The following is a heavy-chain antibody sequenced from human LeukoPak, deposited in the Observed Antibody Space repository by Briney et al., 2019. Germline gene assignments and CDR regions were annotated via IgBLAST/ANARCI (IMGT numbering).Heavy chain of an antibody. D-gene: IGHD3-16*01. CDR3: ARETSQKGAHYMDV. CDR1: GFTFSSYS. V-gene: IGHV3-48*01. J-gene: IGHJ6*03. CDR2: ISSSSSTI. Sequence: GGSLRLSCAASGFTFSSYSMNWVRQAPGKGLEWVSYISSSSSTIYYADSVKGRFALSRDNAKNSLYLQMNSLRAEDTAVYYCARETSQKGAHYMDVWGKGTTVTISS.